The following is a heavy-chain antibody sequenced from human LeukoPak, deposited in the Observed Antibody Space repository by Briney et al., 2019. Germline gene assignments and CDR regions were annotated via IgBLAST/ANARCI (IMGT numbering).Heavy chain of an antibody. Sequence: ASVKVSCKASGYTFTSYNMHRVRQAPGQGLEWMGIIKPSGGSTTYAQKFQGRVTMTRDMSTSTLYMELSSLRSEDTAVYYCARVRDGYNDAYDIWGQGTMVTVSS. CDR2: IKPSGGST. V-gene: IGHV1-46*01. CDR1: GYTFTSYN. J-gene: IGHJ3*02. CDR3: ARVRDGYNDAYDI. D-gene: IGHD5-24*01.